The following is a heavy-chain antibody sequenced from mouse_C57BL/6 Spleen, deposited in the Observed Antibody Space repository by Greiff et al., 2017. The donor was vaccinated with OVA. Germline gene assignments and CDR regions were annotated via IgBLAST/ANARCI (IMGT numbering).Heavy chain of an antibody. V-gene: IGHV1-26*01. J-gene: IGHJ2*01. CDR1: GYTFTDYY. CDR3: ARWRGYFDY. CDR2: INPNNGGT. Sequence: EVQLQQSGPELVKPGASVKISCKASGYTFTDYYMNWVKQSHGKSLEWIGDINPNNGGTSYNQKFKGKATLTVDKSSSTAYMELRSLTSEDSAVYYCARWRGYFDYWGQDTTLTVSS.